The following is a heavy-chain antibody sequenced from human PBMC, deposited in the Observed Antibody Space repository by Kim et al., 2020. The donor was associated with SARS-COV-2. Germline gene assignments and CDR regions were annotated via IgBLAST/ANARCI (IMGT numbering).Heavy chain of an antibody. V-gene: IGHV3-33*01. CDR3: ARHSRGGY. J-gene: IGHJ4*02. Sequence: GRKKYYADSKEGRFSISRDNSRNTLYLQMRSLRVEDTAVYYCARHSRGGYWGQGTLVTVSS. D-gene: IGHD3-10*01. CDR2: GRKK.